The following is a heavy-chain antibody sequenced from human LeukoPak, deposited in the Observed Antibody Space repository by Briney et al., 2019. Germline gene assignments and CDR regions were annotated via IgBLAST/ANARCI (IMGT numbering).Heavy chain of an antibody. D-gene: IGHD6-19*01. J-gene: IGHJ4*02. CDR1: GGSISSSNW. CDR3: VRTLSGIAVAGSDY. CDR2: IYHSGST. Sequence: SGTLSLTCAVSGGSISSSNWWSWVGQPPGKGLEWIAEIYHSGSTNYNPSLKSRVAISVDKSKNQFSLKLSSVTAADTAVYYCVRTLSGIAVAGSDYWGQGTLVTVSS. V-gene: IGHV4-4*02.